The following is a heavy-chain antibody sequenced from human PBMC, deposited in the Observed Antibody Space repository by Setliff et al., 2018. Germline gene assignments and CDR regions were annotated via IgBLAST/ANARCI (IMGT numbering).Heavy chain of an antibody. D-gene: IGHD3-22*01. CDR1: GFTFRKYW. CDR3: TISPLLNYYDSSGVIDY. CDR2: IKQDGTEK. J-gene: IGHJ4*02. Sequence: PGGSLRLSCAASGFTFRKYWMNWVRQAPGKGLEWVANIKQDGTEKNYVDSVKDRFTISRDNAKNSLYLQMNSLRAEDTAVYYCTISPLLNYYDSSGVIDYWGQGTLVTVSS. V-gene: IGHV3-7*01.